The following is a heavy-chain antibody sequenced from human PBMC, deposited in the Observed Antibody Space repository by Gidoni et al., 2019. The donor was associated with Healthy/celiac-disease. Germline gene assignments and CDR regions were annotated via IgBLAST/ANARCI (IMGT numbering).Heavy chain of an antibody. CDR2: ISSSSSYI. V-gene: IGHV3-21*01. Sequence: EVQLVESGGGLVKPGGSLRLSCAASGFTFSSYSMNWVRQAPGKGLEWVSSISSSSSYIYYADSVKGRFTIARDNAKNSLYLQMNSLRAEDTAVYYCARDERERRRDAFDIWGQGTMVTVSS. CDR1: GFTFSSYS. J-gene: IGHJ3*02. CDR3: ARDERERRRDAFDI. D-gene: IGHD1-26*01.